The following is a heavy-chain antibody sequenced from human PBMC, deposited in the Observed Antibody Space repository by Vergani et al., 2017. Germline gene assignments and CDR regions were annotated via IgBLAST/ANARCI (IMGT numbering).Heavy chain of an antibody. CDR2: IYPGDSET. J-gene: IGHJ4*02. Sequence: EVQLVPSGAEVKKPGAALMISCKASGYSFTNYWICWVRRMPGKGLEWMGIIYPGDSETRSSTSFQGQVTISADKSISTAYRQWGSLKDSDTAMYYCARPRSSSLGYYFDYWGQGTLVTVSS. V-gene: IGHV5-51*03. CDR3: ARPRSSSLGYYFDY. CDR1: GYSFTNYW. D-gene: IGHD6-6*01.